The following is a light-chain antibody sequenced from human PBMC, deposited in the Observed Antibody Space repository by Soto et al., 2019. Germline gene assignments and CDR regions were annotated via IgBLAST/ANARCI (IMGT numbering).Light chain of an antibody. V-gene: IGLV2-14*02. CDR1: SSDVGSYNL. CDR2: EGT. J-gene: IGLJ1*01. Sequence: QSVLTQPASVSASPGQSITIPCTGTSSDVGSYNLVSWFQQHPGKVPKLLIYEGTKRPSGLSDRFSGSKSGTTASLTISGLQAEDEAHYYCSLYTTDSTYVFGPGTKVTVL. CDR3: SLYTTDSTYV.